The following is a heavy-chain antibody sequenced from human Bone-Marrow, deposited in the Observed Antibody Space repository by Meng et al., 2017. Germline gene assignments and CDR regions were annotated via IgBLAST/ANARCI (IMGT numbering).Heavy chain of an antibody. D-gene: IGHD1-26*01. CDR2: IIPIFGTA. CDR1: ACPFSSYA. CDR3: ASGLSGSYQNWFDP. V-gene: IGHV1-69*05. Sequence: VTCGASVKRPGSTEKVSCNAAACPFSSYAISWVRQAPGQGLEWMGGIIPIFGTANYAQKFQGRVTITTDESTSTAYMELSSLRSEDTAVYYCASGLSGSYQNWFDPWGQGTLVTVSS. J-gene: IGHJ5*02.